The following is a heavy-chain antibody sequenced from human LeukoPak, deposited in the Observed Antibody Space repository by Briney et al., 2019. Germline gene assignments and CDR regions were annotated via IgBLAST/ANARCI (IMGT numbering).Heavy chain of an antibody. CDR3: VREFGGS. D-gene: IGHD2-15*01. CDR1: GFTFRSYW. J-gene: IGHJ4*02. CDR2: INSDGSTA. Sequence: PGGSLRLSCAASGFTFRSYWMHWVRQGPGKGLVWVSHINSDGSTANYADSVKGRFTISRDNAKNTLYLQMNSLRVEDTAVYYCVREFGGSWGQGTLVTVSS. V-gene: IGHV3-74*01.